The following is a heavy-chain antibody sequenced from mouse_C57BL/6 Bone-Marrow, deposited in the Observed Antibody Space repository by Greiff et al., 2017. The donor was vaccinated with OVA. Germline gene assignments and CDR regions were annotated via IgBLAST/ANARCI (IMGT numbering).Heavy chain of an antibody. D-gene: IGHD2-4*01. CDR1: GYSITSGYF. J-gene: IGHJ3*01. V-gene: IGHV3-6*01. CDR2: ISYDGSN. Sequence: EVQLQESGPGLVKPSQSLSLTCSATGYSITSGYFWNWIRQFPGNKLEWMGYISYDGSNNYNPSLKNRITITRDTSKNQLFLKLNSVTTEDTATYYCARVPIYYDCSWFAYWGQGTLVTVSA. CDR3: ARVPIYYDCSWFAY.